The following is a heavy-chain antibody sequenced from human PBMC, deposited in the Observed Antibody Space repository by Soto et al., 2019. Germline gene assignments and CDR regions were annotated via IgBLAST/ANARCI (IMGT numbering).Heavy chain of an antibody. D-gene: IGHD5-12*01. CDR2: IYYSGST. J-gene: IGHJ2*01. V-gene: IGHV4-59*08. Sequence: QVQLQESGPGLVKPSETLSLTCTVSGGSIGSYYWSWIRQPPGKGLEWIGYIYYSGSTNYNPSLKSRVTISVDTSKNQFSLKLSSVTAADTAVYYCARRVEMATISTAGDWYFDLWGRGTLVTVSS. CDR3: ARRVEMATISTAGDWYFDL. CDR1: GGSIGSYY.